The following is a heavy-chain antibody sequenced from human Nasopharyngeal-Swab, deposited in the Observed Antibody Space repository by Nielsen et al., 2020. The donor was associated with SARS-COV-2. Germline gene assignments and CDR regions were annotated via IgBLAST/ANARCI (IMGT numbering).Heavy chain of an antibody. J-gene: IGHJ6*03. CDR2: TSSSSSYL. Sequence: GASLEISCAASGFTFCSYSMTCVRPAPGKGLEWVSSTSSSSSYLSYADSVKGRFTISRDNAKNSLYLQMNCLRAEDTAVYYGARARRGVDYYMDVWGKGTTVTVSS. CDR3: ARARRGVDYYMDV. V-gene: IGHV3-21*01. D-gene: IGHD3-10*01. CDR1: GFTFCSYS.